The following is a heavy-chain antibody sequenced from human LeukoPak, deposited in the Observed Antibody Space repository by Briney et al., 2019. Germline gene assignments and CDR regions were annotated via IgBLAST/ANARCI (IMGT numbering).Heavy chain of an antibody. V-gene: IGHV3-21*01. CDR2: ISSGSSYI. CDR3: ARDANSGSYSTFDY. J-gene: IGHJ4*02. D-gene: IGHD1-26*01. Sequence: PGGSLRLSCAASGFTFSSYSMNWVRQAPGKGLEWVSSISSGSSYIYYADSVKGRFTISRDNAKNSLYLQMNSLRAEDTAVYYCARDANSGSYSTFDYWGQGTLVTVSS. CDR1: GFTFSSYS.